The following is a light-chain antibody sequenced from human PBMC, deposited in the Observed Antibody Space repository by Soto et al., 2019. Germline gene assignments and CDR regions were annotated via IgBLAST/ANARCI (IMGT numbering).Light chain of an antibody. Sequence: SYELTQPPSVSVSPGQTASISCSGDKLGDKYVCWYQQKPGQSPVLVMYQGTKRPSGIPERFSGSNSGNTATLTISGSQAMDEADYYCQAWDSSTACVVFGGGTQLTVL. J-gene: IGLJ2*01. V-gene: IGLV3-1*01. CDR2: QGT. CDR1: KLGDKY. CDR3: QAWDSSTACVV.